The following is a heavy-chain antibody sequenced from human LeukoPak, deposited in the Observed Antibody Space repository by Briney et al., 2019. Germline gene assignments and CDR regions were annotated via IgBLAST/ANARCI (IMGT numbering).Heavy chain of an antibody. Sequence: GGSLRLSCAASGFTFSDYYMSWIRQAPGKGLEWVSYISGSGSTIYYADSVKGRFTISRDNAKNSLYLQMDSLRAEDTAVYYCARDLDYGVYADYWGQGTLVTVSS. V-gene: IGHV3-11*01. CDR1: GFTFSDYY. D-gene: IGHD4-17*01. J-gene: IGHJ4*02. CDR2: ISGSGSTI. CDR3: ARDLDYGVYADY.